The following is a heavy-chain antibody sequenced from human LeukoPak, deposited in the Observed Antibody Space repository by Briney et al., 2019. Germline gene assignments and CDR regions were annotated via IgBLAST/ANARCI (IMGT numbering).Heavy chain of an antibody. D-gene: IGHD2-15*01. CDR3: ARRIYCSGGSCDSIRSSDI. J-gene: IGHJ3*02. CDR1: GFTFSSYW. V-gene: IGHV3-74*01. Sequence: GGSLRLSCAASGFTFSSYWMHWVRQVPGKGLVWVSRINSDGSSTSYADSVKGRFTISRDNAKNTVYLQMNSLTAEDTAVYYCARRIYCSGGSCDSIRSSDIWGQGTLVTVSS. CDR2: INSDGSST.